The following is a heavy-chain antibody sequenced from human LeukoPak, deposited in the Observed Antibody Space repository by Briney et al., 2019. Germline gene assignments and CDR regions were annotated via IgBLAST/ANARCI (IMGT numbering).Heavy chain of an antibody. D-gene: IGHD2-8*02. Sequence: SETLSLTCTVSGGSISSYYWSWIRQPPGKGLEWIGYIYYSGSTNYNPSLKSRVAISVDTSKNQFSLKLSSVTAADTAVYYCATTSTGDYYYYYMDVWGKGTTVTASS. CDR3: ATTSTGDYYYYYMDV. CDR1: GGSISSYY. V-gene: IGHV4-59*01. J-gene: IGHJ6*03. CDR2: IYYSGST.